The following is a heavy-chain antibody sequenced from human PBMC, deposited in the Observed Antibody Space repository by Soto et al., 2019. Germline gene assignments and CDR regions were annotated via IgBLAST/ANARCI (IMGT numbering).Heavy chain of an antibody. V-gene: IGHV4-28*03. CDR1: DSYVSSSNW. J-gene: IGHJ4*02. CDR2: ISYTGPT. Sequence: AETLSLTXVVSDSYVSSSNWWGWIRQPPGKGLAGIRDISYTGPTYYKPSLKSRVTLSVDKSKNQFSLPMTSVTAVGTAVYYCTRATLCNGGFDAWGQGTLVTVS. CDR3: TRATLCNGGFDA.